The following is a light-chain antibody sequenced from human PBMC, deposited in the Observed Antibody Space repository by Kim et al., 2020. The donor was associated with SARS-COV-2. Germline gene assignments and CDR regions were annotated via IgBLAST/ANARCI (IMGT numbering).Light chain of an antibody. Sequence: PGQKVTISGSGSSSNNGNNYVSWYQQLPGTAPKLLIYDNNKRPSGIPDRFSGSKSGTSATLGITGLQTGDEADYYCGTWDSSLSALFGGGTQLTVL. V-gene: IGLV1-51*01. CDR3: GTWDSSLSAL. CDR2: DNN. CDR1: SSNNGNNY. J-gene: IGLJ2*01.